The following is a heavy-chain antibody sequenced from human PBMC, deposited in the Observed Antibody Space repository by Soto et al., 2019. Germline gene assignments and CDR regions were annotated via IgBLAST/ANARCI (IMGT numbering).Heavy chain of an antibody. V-gene: IGHV1-18*01. CDR2: ISAYNGNT. D-gene: IGHD3-22*01. Sequence: ASVKVSCKASGYTFTSYGISWVRQAPGQGLEWMGWISAYNGNTNYAQKLQGRVTMTTDTSTSTAYMELRSLRSDDTAVYYCAGGALFYFDSSGYYGARGFDYGGKGTLVPVSS. CDR1: GYTFTSYG. CDR3: AGGALFYFDSSGYYGARGFDY. J-gene: IGHJ4*02.